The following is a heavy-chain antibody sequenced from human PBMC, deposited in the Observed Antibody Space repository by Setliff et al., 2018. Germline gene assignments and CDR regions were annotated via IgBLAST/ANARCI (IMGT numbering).Heavy chain of an antibody. J-gene: IGHJ5*02. CDR3: ASPFPHGWSGYYGVGWFDP. CDR2: INPDSGDT. V-gene: IGHV1-8*01. CDR1: GYTFTSYD. Sequence: ASVKVSCKASGYTFTSYDINWVRQVTGQGLEWMGRINPDSGDTDYARNFQGRVTMTRDTSMSTAYMGLSSLRSEDTAVYYCASPFPHGWSGYYGVGWFDPWGQGILVTVSS. D-gene: IGHD3-3*01.